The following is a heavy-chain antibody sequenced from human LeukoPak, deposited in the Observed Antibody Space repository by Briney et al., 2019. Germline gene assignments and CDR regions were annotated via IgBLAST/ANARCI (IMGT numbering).Heavy chain of an antibody. Sequence: GGSLRLSCAASGLTFDDYAMHWVRQAPGKGLEWVSGISWNSGSIGYADSVKGRFTISRDNAKNSLYLQMNSLRAEDTALYYCAKAGYYYSSGYIDYWGQGTLVTVSS. CDR2: ISWNSGSI. CDR1: GLTFDDYA. V-gene: IGHV3-9*01. J-gene: IGHJ4*02. D-gene: IGHD3-22*01. CDR3: AKAGYYYSSGYIDY.